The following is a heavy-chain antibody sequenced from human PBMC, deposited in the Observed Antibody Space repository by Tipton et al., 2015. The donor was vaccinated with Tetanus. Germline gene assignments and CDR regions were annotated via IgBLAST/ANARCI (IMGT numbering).Heavy chain of an antibody. V-gene: IGHV4-30-4*01. D-gene: IGHD2-8*01. CDR1: GDSVSTGNFY. CDR2: IHHSGLA. J-gene: IGHJ5*02. Sequence: TLSLTCTVSGDSVSTGNFYWSWIRQPPGKGLEWIAFIHHSGLAFSNPSLKSRVTISVDTSKNQFSLKLTSLTAADTAVYFCARRLIQNWFDPWGQGTLVTVSS. CDR3: ARRLIQNWFDP.